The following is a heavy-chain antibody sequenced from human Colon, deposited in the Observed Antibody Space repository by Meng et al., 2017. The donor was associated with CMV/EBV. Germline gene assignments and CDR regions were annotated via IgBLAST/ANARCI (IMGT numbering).Heavy chain of an antibody. Sequence: GGSLRLSCAASGFTFGTYGLNWVRQTPEKGLEWVAHIDSDGTIKYYAESVQGRFTISRDNAKDSLYLQMNSLTVDDTALYYCTRGRWGPWGHGTLVTVSS. V-gene: IGHV3-48*03. CDR2: IDSDGTIK. CDR3: TRGRWGP. J-gene: IGHJ5*02. CDR1: GFTFGTYG. D-gene: IGHD4-23*01.